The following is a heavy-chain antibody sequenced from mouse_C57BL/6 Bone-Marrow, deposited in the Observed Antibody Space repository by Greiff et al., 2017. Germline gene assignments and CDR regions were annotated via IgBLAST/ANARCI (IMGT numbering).Heavy chain of an antibody. Sequence: QVQLQESGAELVRPGASVTLSCKASGYTFTDYEMHWVKQTPVHGLEWIGAIDPETGGTAYNQKFKGKDILTADKSSSTAYMELRSLTSEDSAVYYCTPGTWSWFAYWGQGTLVTVSA. V-gene: IGHV1-15*01. CDR1: GYTFTDYE. CDR2: IDPETGGT. CDR3: TPGTWSWFAY. D-gene: IGHD4-1*01. J-gene: IGHJ3*01.